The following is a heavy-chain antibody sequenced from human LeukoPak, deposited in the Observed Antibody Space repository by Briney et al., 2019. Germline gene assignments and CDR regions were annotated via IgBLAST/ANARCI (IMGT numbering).Heavy chain of an antibody. CDR1: GGSFSGYY. CDR2: INHSGST. D-gene: IGHD6-19*01. Sequence: PSETLSLTCAVYGGSFSGYYWSWIRQPPGKGLEWIGEINHSGSTNYNPSPKSRVTISVDTSKNQFSLMLSSVTAADTAVYYCARGAVAGTRVFDYWGQGTLVTVSS. CDR3: ARGAVAGTRVFDY. V-gene: IGHV4-34*01. J-gene: IGHJ4*02.